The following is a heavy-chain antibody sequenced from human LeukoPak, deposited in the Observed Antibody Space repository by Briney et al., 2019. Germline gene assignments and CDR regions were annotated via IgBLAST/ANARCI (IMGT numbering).Heavy chain of an antibody. CDR1: GFTFSSYA. CDR3: AKDIRQVTVNWFDS. V-gene: IGHV3-23*01. J-gene: IGHJ5*01. D-gene: IGHD2-21*02. Sequence: GGSLRLSCAASGFTFSSYAMSWVRQAPGKGLEWVAGISGRGSNTYYAGSVKGRFTVSRDISTNTLYLQMRDLRAEDTALYYCAKDIRQVTVNWFDSWGQGTLVTVSS. CDR2: ISGRGSNT.